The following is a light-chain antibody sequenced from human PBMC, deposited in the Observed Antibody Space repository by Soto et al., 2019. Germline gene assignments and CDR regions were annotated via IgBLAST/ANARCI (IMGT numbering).Light chain of an antibody. CDR3: HVWDSSTVV. J-gene: IGLJ2*01. Sequence: SYELTQPPSVSVSPGQTASITCSGDKLGDKYASWYQQRPGQSPVLVIYQDIKRPSGIPERFSGSNSGNTATLTISRTQAMDEADYYCHVWDSSTVVFGGGTKLTVL. V-gene: IGLV3-1*01. CDR1: KLGDKY. CDR2: QDI.